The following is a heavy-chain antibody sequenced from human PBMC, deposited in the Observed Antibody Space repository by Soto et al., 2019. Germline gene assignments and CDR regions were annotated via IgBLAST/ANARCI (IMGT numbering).Heavy chain of an antibody. CDR2: IKSKTDGGTT. Sequence: GGSLRLSCAASGFTFSNAWMSWVRQAPGKGLEWVGRIKSKTDGGTTDYAAPVKGRFTISRDDSKNTLYLQMNSLKTEDTAVYYCTTDRSRDYGDRRPYFDYWGQGTLVTVSS. D-gene: IGHD4-17*01. V-gene: IGHV3-15*01. J-gene: IGHJ4*02. CDR3: TTDRSRDYGDRRPYFDY. CDR1: GFTFSNAW.